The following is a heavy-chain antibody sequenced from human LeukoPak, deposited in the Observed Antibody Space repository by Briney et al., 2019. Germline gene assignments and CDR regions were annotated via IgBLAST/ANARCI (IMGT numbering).Heavy chain of an antibody. J-gene: IGHJ3*02. CDR3: ASAPHGSGWENDAFDI. CDR2: INPNSGGT. D-gene: IGHD6-19*01. CDR1: GYTFTGHY. Sequence: PEASVKVSCKASGYTFTGHYMHWVRQAPGQGLEWMGWINPNSGGTNYAQKFQGRVTMTRDTSISTAYMEVSRLRSDDTAVYYCASAPHGSGWENDAFDIWGQGTRVTVSS. V-gene: IGHV1-2*02.